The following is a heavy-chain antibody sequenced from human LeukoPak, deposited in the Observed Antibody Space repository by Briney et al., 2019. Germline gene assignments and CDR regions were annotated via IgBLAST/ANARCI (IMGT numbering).Heavy chain of an antibody. V-gene: IGHV4-34*01. J-gene: IGHJ4*02. CDR2: INHSGST. CDR3: ARGRISQWLVRFDY. CDR1: GGSLSGYY. D-gene: IGHD6-19*01. Sequence: PSGTLSLTCAVYGGSLSGYYWSWIRQPPGRGLEWIGEINHSGSTNYNPSLKSRVTISVDTSKNQFSPKLSSVTAADTAVYYCARGRISQWLVRFDYWGQGTLVTVSS.